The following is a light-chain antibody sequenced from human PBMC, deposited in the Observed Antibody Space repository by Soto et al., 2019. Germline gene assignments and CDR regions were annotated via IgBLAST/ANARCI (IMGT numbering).Light chain of an antibody. V-gene: IGLV2-14*01. CDR2: EVN. CDR3: ASYSTGDTLYV. CDR1: RGDVGAFNY. J-gene: IGLJ1*01. Sequence: QSVLTRPASVSGSPGQSITISCTGTRGDVGAFNYVSWYQLRPGKAPKLVIYEVNSRPSGISSRFSGSKSGNTASLSISGLPAADERDYSCASYSTGDTLYVFGSGTKVTVL.